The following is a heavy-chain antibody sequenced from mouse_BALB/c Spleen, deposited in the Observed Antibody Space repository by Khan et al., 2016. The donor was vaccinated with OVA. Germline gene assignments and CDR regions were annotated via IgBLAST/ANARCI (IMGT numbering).Heavy chain of an antibody. CDR3: AREGAYYRSDGLFAY. Sequence: VELVESGAELARPGASVKMSCKASGYTFTTYTIHWVKQRPGQGLEWIGYIIPSSDYTNYNQKFKDKATLTADKSSSTAYMQLSSLTSEDSAVYYCAREGAYYRSDGLFAYWGQGTLVTVSA. J-gene: IGHJ3*01. D-gene: IGHD2-14*01. CDR1: GYTFTTYT. V-gene: IGHV1-4*01. CDR2: IIPSSDYT.